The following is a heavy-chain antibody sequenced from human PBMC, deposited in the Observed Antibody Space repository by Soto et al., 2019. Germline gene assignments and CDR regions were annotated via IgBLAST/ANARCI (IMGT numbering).Heavy chain of an antibody. CDR3: AGLGNAEPGMRPLDY. J-gene: IGHJ4*02. Sequence: QLQLQESGPGLVKPSETLSLTCTVSGGSISSSIYYWGWIRQPPGKGLEWIGSIYYTGTSYYNPSLKSRVTLSVDTPKNPVALNRSSATAAGSAMYYCAGLGNAEPGMRPLDYWGQGTPVTVSS. CDR2: IYYTGTS. D-gene: IGHD6-13*01. V-gene: IGHV4-39*01. CDR1: GGSISSSIYY.